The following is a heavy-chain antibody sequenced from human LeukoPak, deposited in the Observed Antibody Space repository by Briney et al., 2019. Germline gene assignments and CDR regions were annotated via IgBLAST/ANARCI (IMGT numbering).Heavy chain of an antibody. J-gene: IGHJ4*02. Sequence: PSETLSLTCTVSGGSISSGSYYWSWIRQPAGKGLEWIGRIYTSGSTNYNPSLKSRVTISVDTSKNQFSLKLSSVTAADTAVYYCASSINYYDSSGYYYWGQGTLVTVSS. CDR2: IYTSGST. CDR3: ASSINYYDSSGYYY. CDR1: GGSISSGSYY. V-gene: IGHV4-61*02. D-gene: IGHD3-22*01.